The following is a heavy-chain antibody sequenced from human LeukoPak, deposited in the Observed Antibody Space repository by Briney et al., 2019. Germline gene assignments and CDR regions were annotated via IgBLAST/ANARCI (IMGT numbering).Heavy chain of an antibody. Sequence: ASVKVSCKASGYTFTSYYMHWVRQAPGQGLEWMGIINPSGGSTSYAQKFQGRVTMTRDMSTSTVYMELSSLRSEDTAVYYCARVYQQLVRRGWFDPWGQGTLVTVSS. CDR2: INPSGGST. V-gene: IGHV1-46*01. CDR3: ARVYQQLVRRGWFDP. J-gene: IGHJ5*02. CDR1: GYTFTSYY. D-gene: IGHD6-13*01.